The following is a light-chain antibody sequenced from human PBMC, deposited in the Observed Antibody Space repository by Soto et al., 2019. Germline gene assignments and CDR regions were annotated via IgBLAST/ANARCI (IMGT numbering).Light chain of an antibody. Sequence: EIVLTQSPGTLSLSPGERATLSCRASQSVSSSYLAWYQQKPGQAPRLLLYGASSRATGIPDRFSGSGSGPDFTLTISRLEPKDFAVYYCQQYGSSPWTFGQGTKVEIK. CDR1: QSVSSSY. CDR2: GAS. J-gene: IGKJ1*01. V-gene: IGKV3-20*01. CDR3: QQYGSSPWT.